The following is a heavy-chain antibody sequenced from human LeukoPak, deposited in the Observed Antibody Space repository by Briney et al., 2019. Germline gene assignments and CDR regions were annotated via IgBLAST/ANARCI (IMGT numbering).Heavy chain of an antibody. V-gene: IGHV4-4*08. J-gene: IGHJ3*02. CDR2: IYSNEAT. Sequence: SETLSLTCTVSGGSIKGYHWSWIRQPPGKGLEWIGYIYSNEATEYKPSLKSRVTISADTSKNQFSLKLTSVSAADTAIYYCARRNDFHIWGQGTMVTVSS. CDR3: ARRNDFHI. CDR1: GGSIKGYH.